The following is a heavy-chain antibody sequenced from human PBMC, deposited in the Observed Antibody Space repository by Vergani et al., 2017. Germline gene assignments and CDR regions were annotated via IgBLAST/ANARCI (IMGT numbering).Heavy chain of an antibody. CDR1: VFTFSSHG. CDR2: LRYDGSNE. CDR3: ANSYCSSLSCYDFYGMEV. Sequence: QVQLVESEGGVVQPGRSLTLSCVASVFTFSSHGMHWVRQAPGRGLEWVAFLRYDGSNEYYGDAVKGRFIISRDNSKNMLSLEMHSLRPEDTAVYYCANSYCSSLSCYDFYGMEVWGQGTTVTVSS. V-gene: IGHV3-30*02. D-gene: IGHD2-2*01. J-gene: IGHJ6*02.